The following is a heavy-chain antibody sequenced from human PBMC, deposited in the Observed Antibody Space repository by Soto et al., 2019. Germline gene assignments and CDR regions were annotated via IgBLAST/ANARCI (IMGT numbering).Heavy chain of an antibody. Sequence: VDWVGQAPGKGLEWVAVIWYDGSDKYYADSVKGRFTIFRDNSKNTLSLQMSSLRTEDTAIYYCARDIATPLFASWGQRTSVPVFS. V-gene: IGHV3-33*01. D-gene: IGHD2-15*01. CDR2: IWYDGSDK. CDR3: ARDIATPLFAS. J-gene: IGHJ1*01.